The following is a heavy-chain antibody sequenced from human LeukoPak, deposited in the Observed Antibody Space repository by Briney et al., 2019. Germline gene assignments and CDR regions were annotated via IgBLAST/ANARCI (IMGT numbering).Heavy chain of an antibody. CDR2: ISAYNGNT. CDR1: GYTFTSYG. D-gene: IGHD2-2*01. J-gene: IGHJ5*02. V-gene: IGHV1-18*01. Sequence: GASVKVSCKASGYTFTSYGISWVRQAPGQGLEWMGWISAYNGNTNYAQKLQGRVTMTTGTSTSTAYMELRSLRSDDTAMYYCAIVISVRWDIVVVPDAPRVWFDPWGQETLVTVSS. CDR3: AIVISVRWDIVVVPDAPRVWFDP.